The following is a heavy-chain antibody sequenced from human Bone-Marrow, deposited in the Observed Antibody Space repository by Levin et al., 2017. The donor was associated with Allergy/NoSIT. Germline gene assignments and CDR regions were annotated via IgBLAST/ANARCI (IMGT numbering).Heavy chain of an antibody. CDR2: ISYDGSNK. CDR3: AKDGAEYYDMLTGFFGRVYDYYMDV. J-gene: IGHJ6*03. Sequence: GGSLRLSCAASGFTFSSYGMHWVRQAPGKGLEWVAVISYDGSNKYYADSVKGRFTISRDNSKNTLYLQMNSLRAEDTAVYYCAKDGAEYYDMLTGFFGRVYDYYMDVWGKGTTVTVSS. D-gene: IGHD3-9*01. V-gene: IGHV3-30*18. CDR1: GFTFSSYG.